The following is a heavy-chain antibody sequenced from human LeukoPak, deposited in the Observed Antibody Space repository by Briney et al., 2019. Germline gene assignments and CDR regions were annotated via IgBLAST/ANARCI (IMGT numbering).Heavy chain of an antibody. Sequence: GGSLRLSCAASGFTFSSYAMHWVRQAPGKGLEWVAVISYDGSNKYYADSVKGRFTISRDNSKNTLYLQMNSLRAEDTAVYYCARDSYDILTGRPYVRYYYYYYMDVWGKGTTVTVSS. CDR1: GFTFSSYA. J-gene: IGHJ6*03. V-gene: IGHV3-30-3*01. CDR3: ARDSYDILTGRPYVRYYYYYYMDV. CDR2: ISYDGSNK. D-gene: IGHD3-9*01.